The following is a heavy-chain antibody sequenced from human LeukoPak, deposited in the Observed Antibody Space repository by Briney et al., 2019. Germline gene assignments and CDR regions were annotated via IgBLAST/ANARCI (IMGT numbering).Heavy chain of an antibody. CDR3: ARDRVEMATTGAYYYYYMDV. D-gene: IGHD5-24*01. Sequence: GVSLRLSFAASGFTFSSYEMKGVRQAPGKGREWGSYISSSWSTIYYADSVKGRFTISGDNDKNSLYLQMNSLRAEDTAVYYCARDRVEMATTGAYYYYYMDVWGKGTTVTISS. V-gene: IGHV3-48*03. CDR2: ISSSWSTI. CDR1: GFTFSSYE. J-gene: IGHJ6*03.